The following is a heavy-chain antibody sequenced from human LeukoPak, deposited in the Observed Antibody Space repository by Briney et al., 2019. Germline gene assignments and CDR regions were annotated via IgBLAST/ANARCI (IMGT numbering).Heavy chain of an antibody. CDR2: ISSSGSTI. D-gene: IGHD3-10*02. J-gene: IGHJ6*04. CDR1: GFTFSSYE. V-gene: IGHV3-48*03. Sequence: GALRLSCAASGFTFSSYEMNWVRQAPGKGLEWVSYISSSGSTIYYADSVKGRFTISRDNAKNSLYLQMNGLRAEDTAVYYCAELGITMIGGVWGKGTTVTISS. CDR3: AELGITMIGGV.